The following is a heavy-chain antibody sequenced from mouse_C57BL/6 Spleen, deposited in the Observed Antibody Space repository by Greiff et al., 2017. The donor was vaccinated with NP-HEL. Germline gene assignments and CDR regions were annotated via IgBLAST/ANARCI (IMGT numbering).Heavy chain of an antibody. V-gene: IGHV1-82*01. J-gene: IGHJ2*01. Sequence: VQLQQSGPELVKPGASVKISCKASGYAFSSSWMNWVKQRPGKGLEWIGRIYPGDGDTSYNGKFKGKATLTADKSSSTASMQLSSLPSEDSAVYFRSRANYDYAVFFDYWCQGTTLTVSS. CDR3: SRANYDYAVFFDY. CDR2: IYPGDGDT. CDR1: GYAFSSSW. D-gene: IGHD2-4*01.